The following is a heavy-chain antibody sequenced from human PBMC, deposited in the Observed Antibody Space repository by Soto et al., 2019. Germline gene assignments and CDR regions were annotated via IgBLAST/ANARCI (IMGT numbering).Heavy chain of an antibody. D-gene: IGHD6-25*01. Sequence: QVQLVQSGAEVKKPGSSVKVSCKASGATLNTFINYGITWVRQAPGQGLEWMGGIIPVFGTAHYAQKFQGRVTIRADESTTTAYMELRSLLSDDTAVFCSARRAATEAVLVISDVFEIWGPGPIITV. CDR3: ARRAATEAVLVISDVFEI. CDR2: IIPVFGTA. V-gene: IGHV1-69*12. J-gene: IGHJ3*02. CDR1: GATLNTFINYG.